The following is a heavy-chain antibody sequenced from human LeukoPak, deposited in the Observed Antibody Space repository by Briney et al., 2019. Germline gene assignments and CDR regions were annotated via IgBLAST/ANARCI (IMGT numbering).Heavy chain of an antibody. CDR3: GRARYGDSGSYSLDY. J-gene: IGHJ4*02. CDR2: IYYSGST. D-gene: IGHD1-26*01. Sequence: SETLSLTCTVSGGSISSYYWSWIRQPPGKGLEWIGYIYYSGSTNYNPSLKSRVTISVDTSKNQFSLKLSSVTAADTAVYYCGRARYGDSGSYSLDYWGQGTLVTVSS. V-gene: IGHV4-59*01. CDR1: GGSISSYY.